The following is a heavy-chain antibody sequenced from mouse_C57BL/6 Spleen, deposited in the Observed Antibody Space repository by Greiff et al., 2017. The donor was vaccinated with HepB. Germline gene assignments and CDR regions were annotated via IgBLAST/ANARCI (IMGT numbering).Heavy chain of an antibody. CDR2: IFPGSGST. CDR3: AREGFYYDYDRYFDY. CDR1: GYTFTDYY. V-gene: IGHV1-75*01. J-gene: IGHJ2*01. Sequence: VKLLESGPELVKPGASVKISCKASGYTFTDYYINWVKQRPGQGLEWIGWIFPGSGSTYYNEKFKGKATLTVDKSSSTAYMLLSSLTSEDSAVYFCAREGFYYDYDRYFDYWGQGTTLTVSS. D-gene: IGHD2-4*01.